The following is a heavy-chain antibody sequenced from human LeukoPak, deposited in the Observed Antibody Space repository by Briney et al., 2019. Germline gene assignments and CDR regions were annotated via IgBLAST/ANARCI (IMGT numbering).Heavy chain of an antibody. CDR2: ISYIGST. J-gene: IGHJ3*02. CDR3: ARDPTTVTKGLDI. CDR1: GGSFSSHY. V-gene: IGHV4-59*11. D-gene: IGHD4-17*01. Sequence: SGTLSLTCTVSGGSFSSHYWSWIRQPPGKGLERIGYISYIGSTNYNPSLKSRVTISVDTSKNQFSLKLSSVTAADTAVYYCARDPTTVTKGLDIWGQGTMVTVSS.